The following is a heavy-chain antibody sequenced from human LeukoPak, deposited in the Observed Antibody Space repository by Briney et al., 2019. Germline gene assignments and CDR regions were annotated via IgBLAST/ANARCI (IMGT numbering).Heavy chain of an antibody. CDR2: IYSTGNT. D-gene: IGHD5-18*01. V-gene: IGHV4-30-4*01. CDR1: GGSISSGDRY. Sequence: SQTLSLTCTVSGGSISSGDRYWSWIRQSPGKGLEWIGYIYSTGNTYYNPSLKSRVIISVDTSKNQFSLELNSVTAADTAVYYCTRDSYSYGYGGFDYWGQGILVTVSS. J-gene: IGHJ4*02. CDR3: TRDSYSYGYGGFDY.